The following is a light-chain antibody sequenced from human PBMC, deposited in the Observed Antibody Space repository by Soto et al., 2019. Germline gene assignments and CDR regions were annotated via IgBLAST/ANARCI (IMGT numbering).Light chain of an antibody. Sequence: DIVMTQSPLSLSVTPGEPASISCRSSQSLLHRNGYNYLDWYLQKPGQSPQLLIYLGSNRASGVPDRFSGSGSGTDFTLKISRVEAEDVGVYYCMQPLQSWTFGQGTKVDI. CDR3: MQPLQSWT. CDR2: LGS. J-gene: IGKJ1*01. CDR1: QSLLHRNGYNY. V-gene: IGKV2-28*01.